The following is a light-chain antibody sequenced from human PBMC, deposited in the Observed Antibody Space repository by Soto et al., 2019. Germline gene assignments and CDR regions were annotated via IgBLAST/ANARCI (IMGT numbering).Light chain of an antibody. Sequence: EIVMTQSPATLSVSPGERATLSCRASQSVSSNLAWYQQKPGQAPRLLIYGASTRATGLPARFSGSGYGTELTLTISSLQSEDFEVYYCQQYNNWPPWTFGQGTKVEIK. CDR1: QSVSSN. CDR3: QQYNNWPPWT. V-gene: IGKV3-15*01. CDR2: GAS. J-gene: IGKJ1*01.